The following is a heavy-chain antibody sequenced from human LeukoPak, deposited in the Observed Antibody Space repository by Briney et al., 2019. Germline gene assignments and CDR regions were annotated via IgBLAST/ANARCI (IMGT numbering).Heavy chain of an antibody. D-gene: IGHD6-13*01. CDR3: ARSHSSSWRWFDP. V-gene: IGHV1-18*01. Sequence: ASVKVSCKASGYTFTGWYLHWVRQAPGQGLEWMGWISAYNGNTNYAQKLQGRVTMTIDTSTSTAYMELRSLRSDDTAVYYCARSHSSSWRWFDPWGRGTLVTVSS. CDR2: ISAYNGNT. J-gene: IGHJ5*02. CDR1: GYTFTGWY.